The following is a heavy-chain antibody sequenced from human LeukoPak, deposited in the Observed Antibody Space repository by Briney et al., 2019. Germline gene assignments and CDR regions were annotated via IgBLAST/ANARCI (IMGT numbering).Heavy chain of an antibody. CDR3: ARRVGLYYGSGTNWFDP. D-gene: IGHD3-10*01. V-gene: IGHV3-11*01. J-gene: IGHJ5*02. CDR2: ISSSGSTI. CDR1: GFTFSDYY. Sequence: PGGSLRLSCAASGFTFSDYYMSWIRQAPGKGLEWASYISSSGSTIYYEDSVKGRFTISRDNAKNSLYLQMNSLRAEDTAVYYCARRVGLYYGSGTNWFDPWGQGTLVTVSS.